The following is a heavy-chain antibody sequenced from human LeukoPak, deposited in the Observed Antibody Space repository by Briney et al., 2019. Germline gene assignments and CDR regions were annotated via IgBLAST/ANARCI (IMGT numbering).Heavy chain of an antibody. Sequence: SETLSLTCTVSGGSISSYYWSWIRQPPGKGLEWIGYIYYSGSTNYNPSLKSRVTISVDTSKNQFSLKLSSVTAADTAVYYCARETDYYDSSGFRANKAFDYWGQGTLVTVSS. V-gene: IGHV4-59*01. D-gene: IGHD3-22*01. J-gene: IGHJ4*02. CDR2: IYYSGST. CDR1: GGSISSYY. CDR3: ARETDYYDSSGFRANKAFDY.